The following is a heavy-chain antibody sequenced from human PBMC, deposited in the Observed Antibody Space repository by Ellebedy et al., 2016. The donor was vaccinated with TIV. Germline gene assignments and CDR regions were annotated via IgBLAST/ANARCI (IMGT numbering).Heavy chain of an antibody. V-gene: IGHV4-4*07. CDR2: LYTSWTP. CDR1: GGSISSYH. Sequence: SETLSLTCSVSGGSISSYHWNWIRQLAGNGLEWIGRLYTSWTPIHNPSLNSRVTMSVDTSKNQFSLKLSSVTAADTAVYYCARSDRAAVVTAETFHIWGQGTMVTVSS. CDR3: ARSDRAAVVTAETFHI. J-gene: IGHJ3*02. D-gene: IGHD6-13*01.